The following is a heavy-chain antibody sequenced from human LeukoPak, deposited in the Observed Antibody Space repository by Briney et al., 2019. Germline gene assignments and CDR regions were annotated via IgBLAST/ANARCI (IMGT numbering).Heavy chain of an antibody. D-gene: IGHD3-3*01. J-gene: IGHJ4*02. CDR2: IKSKTDGGTT. CDR3: TTTPTKYYDFWSAYNDY. Sequence: GGSLRLSCAASGFTFTNAWMNWVRQAPGKGLGWVGRIKSKTDGGTTDYAAPVKGRFTTSRDDSKNTLYLQMNSLKTEDTAVYYCTTTPTKYYDFWSAYNDYWGQGTLVTVSS. CDR1: GFTFTNAW. V-gene: IGHV3-15*07.